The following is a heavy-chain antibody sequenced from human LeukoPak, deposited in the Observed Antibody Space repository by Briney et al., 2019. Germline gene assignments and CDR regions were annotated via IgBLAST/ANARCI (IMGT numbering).Heavy chain of an antibody. D-gene: IGHD4-17*01. CDR1: GGSISSYY. J-gene: IGHJ4*02. Sequence: PSETLSLTCTVSGGSISSYYWSWIRQPPGKGLEWIGYIYYSGSTNYNPSLKSRVTISVDTSKNQFSLKLSSVTAPDTAVYYCARVYGDYIDYWGQGTLVTVSS. CDR3: ARVYGDYIDY. V-gene: IGHV4-59*01. CDR2: IYYSGST.